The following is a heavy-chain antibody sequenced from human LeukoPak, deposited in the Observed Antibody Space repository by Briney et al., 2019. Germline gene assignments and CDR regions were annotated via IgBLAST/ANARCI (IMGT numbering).Heavy chain of an antibody. Sequence: QTGGSLRLSCAASGFTFSSYGMHWVRQAPGKGLEWVAVIWYDGSNKYYADSVKGRFTISRDNSKNTLYLQMNSMRGEDAAVYYCARDGDLTGCPDYWGQGTLVTVSS. CDR2: IWYDGSNK. J-gene: IGHJ4*02. CDR3: ARDGDLTGCPDY. V-gene: IGHV3-33*01. CDR1: GFTFSSYG. D-gene: IGHD3-9*01.